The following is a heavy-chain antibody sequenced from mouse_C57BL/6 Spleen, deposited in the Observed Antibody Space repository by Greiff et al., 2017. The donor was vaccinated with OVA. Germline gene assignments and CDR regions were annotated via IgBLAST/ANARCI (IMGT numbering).Heavy chain of an antibody. J-gene: IGHJ2*01. Sequence: QVQLQQSGAELVMPGASVKLSCKASGYTFTSYWMHWVKQRPGQGLEWIGEIDPSDSYTNYNQKFKGKSTLTVDKSSSTAYMQLSSLTSEDSAVYYCARRRIYYDYGSYFDYWGQGTTLTVSS. D-gene: IGHD2-4*01. V-gene: IGHV1-69*01. CDR3: ARRRIYYDYGSYFDY. CDR1: GYTFTSYW. CDR2: IDPSDSYT.